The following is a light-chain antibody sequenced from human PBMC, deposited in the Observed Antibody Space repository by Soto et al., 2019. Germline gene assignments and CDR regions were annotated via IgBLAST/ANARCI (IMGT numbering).Light chain of an antibody. CDR1: NSDVGSFNA. CDR2: EVT. V-gene: IGLV2-23*02. Sequence: QSVLTQPASVTGSPGQSIAISCTRTNSDVGSFNAVSWYQQDPGKAPKLIIYEVTKRPSGVSDRFSGSKSGNTASLTISGLRAEDEADYHCCSRGGVSPTYVFGTGTKVTVL. J-gene: IGLJ1*01. CDR3: CSRGGVSPTYV.